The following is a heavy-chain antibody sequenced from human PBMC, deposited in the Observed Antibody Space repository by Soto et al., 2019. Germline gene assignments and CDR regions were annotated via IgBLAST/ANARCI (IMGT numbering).Heavy chain of an antibody. CDR1: GFTFSSYW. V-gene: IGHV3-74*01. CDR2: INSDGSST. CDR3: ARGNYVDYEAPCDY. D-gene: IGHD4-17*01. J-gene: IGHJ4*02. Sequence: EVQLVESGGGLVQPGGSLRLSCAASGFTFSSYWMHWVRQAPGKGLVWVSRINSDGSSTSYADSVKGRFTISRDNAKNTLYLQMNSLRAEDTAVYYCARGNYVDYEAPCDYWGQGTLVTVSS.